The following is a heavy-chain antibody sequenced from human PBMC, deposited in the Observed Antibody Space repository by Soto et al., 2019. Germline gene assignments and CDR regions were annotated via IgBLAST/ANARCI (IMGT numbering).Heavy chain of an antibody. CDR3: AREGKMATTPFDY. D-gene: IGHD5-12*01. J-gene: IGHJ4*02. CDR2: INSDGSIT. V-gene: IGHV3-74*01. Sequence: EVQLVESGGGLVQPGGSLRLSCAASGFTFSNYWMHWVRQAPGKGLVWVSRINSDGSITTYADSVKGRFTISRDNAKNTLYLQMNRLRVEDTAVYYCAREGKMATTPFDYWGQGTLVTVSS. CDR1: GFTFSNYW.